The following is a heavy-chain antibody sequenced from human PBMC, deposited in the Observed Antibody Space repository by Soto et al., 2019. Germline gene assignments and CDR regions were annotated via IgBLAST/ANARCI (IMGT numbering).Heavy chain of an antibody. V-gene: IGHV3-23*01. Sequence: GGPLRLSCAASGFTTSSYAMTWFRQAPGKGLDWVSLISYNGDSRYYGDSVKGRFTISRDNSKDTVDLKMAGLRAEDTAIYYCARHIRGPIVFYFDFWGPGVLVTVSS. CDR3: ARHIRGPIVFYFDF. CDR1: GFTTSSYA. D-gene: IGHD2-15*01. CDR2: ISYNGDSR. J-gene: IGHJ4*02.